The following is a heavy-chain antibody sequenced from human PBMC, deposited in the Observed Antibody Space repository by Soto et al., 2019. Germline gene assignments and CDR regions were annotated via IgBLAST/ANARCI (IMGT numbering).Heavy chain of an antibody. Sequence: QLQLQESGPGLVKPSETLSLTCTVSGGSISSSSYYWGWIRQPPGKGLEWIGSIYYSGSTYYNPSLKSRVTISVDTSKNQFSLKLSSVTAADTAVYYCASSTIFGVVWGVWPRPDFDYWGQGTLVTVSS. V-gene: IGHV4-39*01. D-gene: IGHD3-3*01. CDR1: GGSISSSSYY. J-gene: IGHJ4*02. CDR3: ASSTIFGVVWGVWPRPDFDY. CDR2: IYYSGST.